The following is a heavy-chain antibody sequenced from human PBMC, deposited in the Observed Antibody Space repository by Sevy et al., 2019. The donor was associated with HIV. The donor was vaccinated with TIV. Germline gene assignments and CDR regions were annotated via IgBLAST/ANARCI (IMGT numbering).Heavy chain of an antibody. CDR1: GFTFRSYT. CDR2: ISSSGSYI. J-gene: IGHJ4*02. CDR3: ARVRPYDTSDFDY. Sequence: GGSLRLSCVASGFTFRSYTMKWVRQAPGKGLECVSSISSSGSYIYYADSVKGRFTISRDDAKNSLYLQMNTLRAEDAGLYYCARVRPYDTSDFDYWGQGTLVTVSS. V-gene: IGHV3-21*01. D-gene: IGHD3-22*01.